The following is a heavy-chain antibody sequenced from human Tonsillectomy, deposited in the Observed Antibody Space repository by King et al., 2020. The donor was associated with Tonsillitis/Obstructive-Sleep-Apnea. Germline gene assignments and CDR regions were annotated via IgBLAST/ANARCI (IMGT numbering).Heavy chain of an antibody. V-gene: IGHV5-51*01. J-gene: IGHJ4*02. CDR3: ARLKMVVAATPFDY. D-gene: IGHD2-15*01. CDR2: IYPVDSDT. Sequence: QLVQSGAEVKKPGESLKISCKGSGYSFSNYWIGWVRQMPGKGLEWMGIIYPVDSDTRDSPSFQGQFTITAETSISTAVLQWRSLTAPDTAMYYCARLKMVVAATPFDYWGQGTLVTVSS. CDR1: GYSFSNYW.